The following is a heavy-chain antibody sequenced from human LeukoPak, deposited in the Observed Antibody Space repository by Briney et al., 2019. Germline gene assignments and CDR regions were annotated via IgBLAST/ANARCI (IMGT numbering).Heavy chain of an antibody. D-gene: IGHD3-22*01. J-gene: IGHJ5*02. CDR1: GFTFSSYS. V-gene: IGHV3-23*01. CDR3: ARDLIPESGYSA. Sequence: PGGSLRLSCAASGFTFSSYSMNWVRQAPGKGLEWVSIISGSGGSTYYADSVKGRFTISRDNSKNTLYLQMNSLRAEDTAVYYCARDLIPESGYSAWGQGTLVTVSS. CDR2: ISGSGGST.